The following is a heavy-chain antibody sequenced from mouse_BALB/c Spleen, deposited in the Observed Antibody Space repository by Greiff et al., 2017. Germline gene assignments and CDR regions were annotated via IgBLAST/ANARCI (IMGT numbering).Heavy chain of an antibody. CDR2: ISSGGST. V-gene: IGHV5-6-5*01. J-gene: IGHJ4*01. D-gene: IGHD2-4*01. CDR3: ARLGSTMITYYAMDY. Sequence: EVMLVESGGGLVKPGGSLKLSCAASGFTFSSYAMSWVRQTPEKRLEWVASISSGGSTYYPASVKGRFTISRDNARNILYLQMSSLRSEDTAMYYCARLGSTMITYYAMDYWGQGTSVTVSS. CDR1: GFTFSSYA.